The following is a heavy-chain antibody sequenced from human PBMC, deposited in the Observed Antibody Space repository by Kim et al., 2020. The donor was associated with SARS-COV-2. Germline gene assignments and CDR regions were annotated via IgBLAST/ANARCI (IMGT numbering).Heavy chain of an antibody. Sequence: GGSLRLSCAASGFTFSTFTMNWVRQAPGKGLEWVSSITFGSDKMYYADSVKGRFTISRDTAKSSLYLQMNSLRVEDSALYYCVRGPQCTRTTCYYNGLDDWGQGTTVTVSS. V-gene: IGHV3-21*01. CDR2: ITFGSDKM. J-gene: IGHJ6*02. CDR3: VRGPQCTRTTCYYNGLDD. CDR1: GFTFSTFT. D-gene: IGHD6-19*01.